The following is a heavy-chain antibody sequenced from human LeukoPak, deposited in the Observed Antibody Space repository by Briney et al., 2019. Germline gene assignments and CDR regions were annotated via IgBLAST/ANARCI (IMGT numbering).Heavy chain of an antibody. CDR1: GFTFSSYG. Sequence: GGSLRLSCAASGFTFSSYGMHWVRQAPGKGLEWVSFIRYDGSNEYYADSVRGRFTISRDNSKNTLYLQMNSLRAEDTAVYYCAKDQSITFDYWGQGTLVTVSS. D-gene: IGHD3-10*01. J-gene: IGHJ4*02. CDR3: AKDQSITFDY. V-gene: IGHV3-30*02. CDR2: IRYDGSNE.